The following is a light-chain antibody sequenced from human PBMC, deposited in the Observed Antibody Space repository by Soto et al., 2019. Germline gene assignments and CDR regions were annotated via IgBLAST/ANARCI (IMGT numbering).Light chain of an antibody. CDR2: KAS. CDR3: QQHGT. Sequence: DIQMTQSPSTLSASVGDRVTITCRASQSISSWLAWYQQKPGKAPKLLIYKASSLESGVPSRFSGSGSGTEFTLTISSLQPHDFATYYCQQHGTFGQGTKLEIK. CDR1: QSISSW. J-gene: IGKJ2*01. V-gene: IGKV1-5*03.